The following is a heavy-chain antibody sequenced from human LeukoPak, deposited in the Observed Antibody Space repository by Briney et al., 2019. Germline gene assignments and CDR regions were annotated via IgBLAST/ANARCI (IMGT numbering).Heavy chain of an antibody. CDR2: IWPDGSNE. Sequence: GRSLRLSCAASGFTFSNYGLHWVRQAPGKGLEWVAVIWPDGSNEYYAGSVKGRFTISRDDSKNTLYLQMNSLRAEGSAVYYCARASGSFDYWGQGTLVTVSS. CDR1: GFTFSNYG. D-gene: IGHD1-26*01. V-gene: IGHV3-33*01. CDR3: ARASGSFDY. J-gene: IGHJ4*02.